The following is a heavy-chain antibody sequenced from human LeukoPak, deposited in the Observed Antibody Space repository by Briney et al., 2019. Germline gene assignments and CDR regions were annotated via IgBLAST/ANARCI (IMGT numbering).Heavy chain of an antibody. Sequence: SVTVSCKASGGTFSSYAISWVRQAPGQGLEWMGGIIPIFGTANYAQKFQGRVTITADESTSTAYMELSSLRSEDTAVYYCARVAAVAGYYFDYWGQGTLVTVSS. CDR1: GGTFSSYA. CDR2: IIPIFGTA. CDR3: ARVAAVAGYYFDY. D-gene: IGHD6-19*01. V-gene: IGHV1-69*13. J-gene: IGHJ4*02.